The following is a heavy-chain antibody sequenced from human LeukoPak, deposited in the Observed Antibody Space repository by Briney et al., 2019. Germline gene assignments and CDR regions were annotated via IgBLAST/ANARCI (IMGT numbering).Heavy chain of an antibody. CDR1: GFTFSSYD. Sequence: GGSLRLSCAASGFTFSSYDMNWVRQAPGKGLEWVSYIVSSGSTIYYVDSVKGRFTISRDNAKNSLYLQMNSLRADATGVYFCARVLGASPFDYWGQGTLVTVSS. V-gene: IGHV3-48*03. J-gene: IGHJ4*02. D-gene: IGHD1-26*01. CDR3: ARVLGASPFDY. CDR2: IVSSGSTI.